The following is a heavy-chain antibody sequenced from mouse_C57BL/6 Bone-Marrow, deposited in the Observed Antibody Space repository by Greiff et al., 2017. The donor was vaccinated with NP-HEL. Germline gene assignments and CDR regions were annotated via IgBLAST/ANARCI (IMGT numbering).Heavy chain of an antibody. J-gene: IGHJ1*03. Sequence: QVQLKQSGPGLVAPSQSLSITCTVSGFSLTSYGVDWVRQPPGKGLEWLGVIWGGGSTNYNSALMSRLSIRKDNSKSQVFLKMNSLQTDDTAMDDCAKHRYYGSSYWYVDVWGTGTTVTVSS. D-gene: IGHD1-1*01. V-gene: IGHV2-9*01. CDR2: IWGGGST. CDR1: GFSLTSYG. CDR3: AKHRYYGSSYWYVDV.